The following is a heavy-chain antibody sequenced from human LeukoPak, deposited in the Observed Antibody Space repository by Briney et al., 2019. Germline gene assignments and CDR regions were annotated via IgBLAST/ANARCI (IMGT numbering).Heavy chain of an antibody. CDR3: AADPGYSSGWLFDY. D-gene: IGHD6-19*01. CDR2: IVVGSGNT. CDR1: GFTFTSSA. V-gene: IGHV1-58*01. Sequence: ASVKVSCKASGFTFTSSAVQWVRQARGQRLEWIGWIVVGSGNTNYAQKFQERVTITRDMSTSTAYMELSSLRSEDTAVYYCAADPGYSSGWLFDYWGQGTLFTVSS. J-gene: IGHJ4*02.